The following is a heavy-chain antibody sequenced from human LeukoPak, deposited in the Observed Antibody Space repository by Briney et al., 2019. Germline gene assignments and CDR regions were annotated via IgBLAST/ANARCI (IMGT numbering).Heavy chain of an antibody. CDR2: IYPGDSDT. J-gene: IGHJ5*02. CDR1: GYSFTSYW. CDR3: ARRTYCSSTSCYGVWFDP. D-gene: IGHD2-2*01. Sequence: PGGSPRLSCKGSGYSFTSYWIGWVRQMPGKGLEWMGIIYPGDSDTRYSPSFQGQVTISADKSISTAYLQWSSLKASDTAMYYCARRTYCSSTSCYGVWFDPWGQGTLVTVSS. V-gene: IGHV5-51*01.